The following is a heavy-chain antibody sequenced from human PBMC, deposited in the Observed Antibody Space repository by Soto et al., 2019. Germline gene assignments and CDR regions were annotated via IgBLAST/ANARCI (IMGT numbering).Heavy chain of an antibody. V-gene: IGHV1-69*13. Sequence: SVKVACKASGGTLCSYAISWVRQAPGQGLEWMGGIIPIFGTANYAQKFQGRVTITADESTSTAYMELSSLRSEDTAVYYCARGGSSIAAPVDYWGQGTLVTVSS. CDR2: IIPIFGTA. J-gene: IGHJ4*02. CDR3: ARGGSSIAAPVDY. D-gene: IGHD6-6*01. CDR1: GGTLCSYA.